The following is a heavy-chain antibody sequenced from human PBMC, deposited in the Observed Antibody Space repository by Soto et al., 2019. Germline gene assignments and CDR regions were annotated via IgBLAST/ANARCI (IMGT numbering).Heavy chain of an antibody. Sequence: GGSLRLSCAASGFTFSSYAMSWVRQAPGKGLEWVSAISGSGGSTYYADSVKGRFTISRDNSKNTLYLQMNSLRAEDTAVYYCVKGFPRYYYDSSESEDAFDIWGQGTMVTVSS. CDR3: VKGFPRYYYDSSESEDAFDI. V-gene: IGHV3-23*01. D-gene: IGHD3-22*01. J-gene: IGHJ3*02. CDR2: ISGSGGST. CDR1: GFTFSSYA.